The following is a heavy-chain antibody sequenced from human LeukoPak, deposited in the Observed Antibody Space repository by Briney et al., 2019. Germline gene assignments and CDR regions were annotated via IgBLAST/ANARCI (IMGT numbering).Heavy chain of an antibody. J-gene: IGHJ4*02. CDR2: IYYSGST. D-gene: IGHD6-19*01. CDR3: ARGGPGYSSGWLDY. CDR1: GGSISSYY. V-gene: IGHV4-59*08. Sequence: SETLSLTCTVSGGSISSYYWSWIRQPPGKGLEWIGYIYYSGSTNYNPSLKSRVTISVDTSKNQFSLKLSSVTAADTAVYYCARGGPGYSSGWLDYWGQGTLVTVSS.